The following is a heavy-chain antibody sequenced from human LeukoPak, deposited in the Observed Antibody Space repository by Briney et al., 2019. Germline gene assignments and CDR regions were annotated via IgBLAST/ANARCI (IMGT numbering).Heavy chain of an antibody. Sequence: SETLSLTCSVSGGSISRYYWSWIRQPPGKGLDWIGYIYYSGSTNYNPSLKSRVTISVDTYKNQFSLKLSSLTAADTAEYYCAREVSSLGFDPWGQGTLVTVSS. V-gene: IGHV4-59*01. J-gene: IGHJ5*02. CDR3: AREVSSLGFDP. CDR1: GGSISRYY. CDR2: IYYSGST.